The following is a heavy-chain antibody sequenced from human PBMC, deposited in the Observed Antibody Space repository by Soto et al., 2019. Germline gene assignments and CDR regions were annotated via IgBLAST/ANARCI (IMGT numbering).Heavy chain of an antibody. Sequence: GGSLRLSCAASGFTFGNYWMSWVRQAPGKGPEWVANIKQDGSERNYVDSVKGRFTISRDNAENSLYLQMNSLRVEDTGVYYCASARHIGPWGQGTLVTVSS. CDR2: IKQDGSER. CDR1: GFTFGNYW. D-gene: IGHD2-21*01. V-gene: IGHV3-7*01. J-gene: IGHJ5*02. CDR3: ASARHIGP.